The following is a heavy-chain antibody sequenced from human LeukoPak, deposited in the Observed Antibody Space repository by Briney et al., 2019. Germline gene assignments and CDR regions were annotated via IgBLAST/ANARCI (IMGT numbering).Heavy chain of an antibody. CDR3: ATSRDGYNLFDY. CDR1: GGTFSSYA. Sequence: SVKVSCKASGGTFSSYAISWVRQAPGQGLEWMGGIIPIFGTANYAQKFQGRVTITTDESTSTAYMELSSLRSEDTAVYYCATSRDGYNLFDYWGQGTLVTVSS. V-gene: IGHV1-69*05. CDR2: IIPIFGTA. J-gene: IGHJ4*02. D-gene: IGHD5-24*01.